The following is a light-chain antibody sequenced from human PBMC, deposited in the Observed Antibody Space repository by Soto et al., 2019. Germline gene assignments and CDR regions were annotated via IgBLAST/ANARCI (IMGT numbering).Light chain of an antibody. CDR3: CSYTGSYTLV. CDR1: SSDVGGYNY. Sequence: ALTQPRSVSGSPGQSVTISCTGSSSDVGGYNYVSWYQHHPGKAPKLMIYDVSKRPSGVPDRFSGSKSGNTASLTISGLQAEDEADYYCCSYTGSYTLVFGGGTQLTVL. CDR2: DVS. V-gene: IGLV2-11*01. J-gene: IGLJ2*01.